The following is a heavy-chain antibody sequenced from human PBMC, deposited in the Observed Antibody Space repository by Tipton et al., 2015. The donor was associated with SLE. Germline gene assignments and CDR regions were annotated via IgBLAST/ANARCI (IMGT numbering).Heavy chain of an antibody. D-gene: IGHD3-3*01. Sequence: TLSLTCTVSGGSISSSSYYWGWIRQPPGKGLEWIGSIYYSGSTYYNPSLKSRVTISVDTSKNQFSLKLSSVTAADTAVYYCARDRYYDFWSDSGWFDPWGQGTLVTVSS. CDR3: ARDRYYDFWSDSGWFDP. V-gene: IGHV4-39*02. J-gene: IGHJ5*02. CDR2: IYYSGST. CDR1: GGSISSSSYY.